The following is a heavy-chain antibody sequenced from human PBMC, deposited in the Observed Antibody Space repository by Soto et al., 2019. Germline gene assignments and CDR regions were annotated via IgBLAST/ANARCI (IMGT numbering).Heavy chain of an antibody. D-gene: IGHD1-20*01. Sequence: QVQLVQSGAEVKKPGASVKVSCKASGYMFSTYDINWVRQAPGQGLEWMGCLNPNSGNTGYAQKFQGRVTMTRNTSINTAYMELSSLGSDDTAVYYCARDHRYNWNDEGWFDPWGQVTLVTVSS. CDR2: LNPNSGNT. J-gene: IGHJ5*02. CDR3: ARDHRYNWNDEGWFDP. V-gene: IGHV1-8*01. CDR1: GYMFSTYD.